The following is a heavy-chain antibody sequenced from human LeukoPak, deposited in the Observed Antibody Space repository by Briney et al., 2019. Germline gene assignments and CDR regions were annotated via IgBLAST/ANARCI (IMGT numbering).Heavy chain of an antibody. V-gene: IGHV4-34*01. D-gene: IGHD1-1*01. Sequence: SETLSLTCAVYGGSFSSYYWSWIGQYPGKGLEWIAETNHRGDTNYNPSVKSRVTISVDTSKNQFSLKVTSLTAADTAVYYCARGPTISETGYFDYWGQGTLVTVSS. J-gene: IGHJ4*03. CDR3: ARGPTISETGYFDY. CDR1: GGSFSSYY. CDR2: TNHRGDT.